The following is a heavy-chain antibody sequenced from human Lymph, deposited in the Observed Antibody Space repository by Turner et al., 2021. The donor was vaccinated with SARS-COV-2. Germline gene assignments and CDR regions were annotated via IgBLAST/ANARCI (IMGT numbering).Heavy chain of an antibody. CDR2: ISYDGGHT. CDR1: GFTFISYG. J-gene: IGHJ6*02. Sequence: VQLVESVVCVVQPGMSLRLSCSASGFTFISYGMHLVRQALGKGLECVAVISYDGGHTSYADSVKGRFTISRDNSKNTLYLQMISLRAEDTAVYYCAWALYYYYGMDVWGQGTTVTVSS. CDR3: AWALYYYYGMDV. V-gene: IGHV3-30*03.